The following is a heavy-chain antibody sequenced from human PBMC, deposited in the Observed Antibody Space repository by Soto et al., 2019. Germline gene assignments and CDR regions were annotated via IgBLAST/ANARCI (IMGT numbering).Heavy chain of an antibody. CDR3: ARGVDYRYYGMDV. CDR1: GGSISSSSYY. V-gene: IGHV4-39*01. CDR2: IYYSGST. D-gene: IGHD3-3*01. Sequence: SETLSLTCTVSGGSISSSSYYWGWIRQPPGKGLEWIGSIYYSGSTYYNPSLKSRVTISVDTSKNQFSLKLSSVTAADTAVYYCARGVDYRYYGMDVWGQGTTVTVSS. J-gene: IGHJ6*02.